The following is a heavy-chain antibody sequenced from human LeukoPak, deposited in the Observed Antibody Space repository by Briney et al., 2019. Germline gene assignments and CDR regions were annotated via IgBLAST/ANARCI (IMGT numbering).Heavy chain of an antibody. Sequence: GGSLRLSCAASGFTFSSYAMSWVRQAPGKGLEWVSAISGSGGSTYYADSVKGRFIISRDNSKNTLYLQMNSLRAEDTAVYYCAKDLSSSWYFPFDYWGQGTLVTVSS. J-gene: IGHJ4*02. D-gene: IGHD6-13*01. V-gene: IGHV3-23*01. CDR3: AKDLSSSWYFPFDY. CDR1: GFTFSSYA. CDR2: ISGSGGST.